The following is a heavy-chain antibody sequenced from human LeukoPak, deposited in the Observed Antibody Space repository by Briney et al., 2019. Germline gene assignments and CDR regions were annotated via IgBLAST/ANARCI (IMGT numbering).Heavy chain of an antibody. J-gene: IGHJ5*02. CDR2: IQQNGIEK. D-gene: IGHD1-1*01. Sequence: GGSLRLPCAASGFTFRDFWMRWVRQAPGKGVEWVANIQQNGIEKYSVEGRFTISRDNVNSLLYLRINSLRADDTAMYYCARDRDGKDLWGQGTLVTVSS. CDR1: GFTFRDFW. CDR3: ARDRDGKDL. V-gene: IGHV3-7*03.